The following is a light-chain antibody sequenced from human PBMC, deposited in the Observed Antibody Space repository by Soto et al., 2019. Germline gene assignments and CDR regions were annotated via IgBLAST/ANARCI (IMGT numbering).Light chain of an antibody. CDR1: SSDVGGYNY. J-gene: IGLJ1*01. CDR3: SSYTSSCTYV. Sequence: QSVLTQPASVSGSPGQSITISCTGTSSDVGGYNYVSWYQQHPGKAPKLMIYDVSNRPSGVSNRFSGSKSGNTASLTISGLQAEVEADYYCSSYTSSCTYVFGTGTKVTVL. V-gene: IGLV2-14*01. CDR2: DVS.